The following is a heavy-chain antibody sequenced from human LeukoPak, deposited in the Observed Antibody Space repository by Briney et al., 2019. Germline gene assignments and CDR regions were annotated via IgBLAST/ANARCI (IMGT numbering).Heavy chain of an antibody. CDR3: ARGYESSRWYGINKPEYNWFDP. D-gene: IGHD6-13*01. CDR1: GFTFSSYS. Sequence: GGSLRLSCAASGFTFSSYSMNWVRQAPGKGLEWVSSISSSSSYIYYADSVKGRFTISRDNAKNSLYLQMNSLRAEDTALYYCARGYESSRWYGINKPEYNWFDPWGQGTLVTVSS. CDR2: ISSSSSYI. J-gene: IGHJ5*02. V-gene: IGHV3-21*04.